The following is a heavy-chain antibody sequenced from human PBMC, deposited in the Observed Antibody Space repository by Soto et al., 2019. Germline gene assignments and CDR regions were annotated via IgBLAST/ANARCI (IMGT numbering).Heavy chain of an antibody. CDR1: GYSFSNYW. D-gene: IGHD2-15*01. V-gene: IGHV5-51*01. CDR2: IFPADSDT. CDR3: ASSVVVPSTMNYSDY. Sequence: RGESLKISCKGSGYSFSNYWIAWVRQMPGKGLEWMGIIFPADSDTKYSPSFQGQVTISADKSISTAYLQWSSLKASDTAMYYCASSVVVPSTMNYSDYWGQGSLVTVSS. J-gene: IGHJ4*02.